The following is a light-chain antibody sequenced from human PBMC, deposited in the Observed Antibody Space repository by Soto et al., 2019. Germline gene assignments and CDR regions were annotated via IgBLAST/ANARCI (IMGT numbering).Light chain of an antibody. V-gene: IGLV7-46*01. Sequence: QAVVTQEPSLTVSPGGTVTLTCASDTGAVTAGHYPYWFQQKPGQAPRTLIYDTSYKHSWTPARFSGSLLGGKAALTLSGAQPEDEAEYYCLLYYSGARPVFGGGTQLTVL. CDR2: DTS. CDR1: TGAVTAGHY. J-gene: IGLJ2*01. CDR3: LLYYSGARPV.